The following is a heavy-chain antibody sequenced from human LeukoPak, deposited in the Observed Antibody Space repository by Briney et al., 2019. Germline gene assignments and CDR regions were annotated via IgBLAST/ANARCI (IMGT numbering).Heavy chain of an antibody. D-gene: IGHD2-8*01. CDR2: IIPILCTA. J-gene: IGHJ4*02. Sequence: ASVKVSCKASGGTFSSYAISWVRQAPGQGLEWMGGIIPILCTANYAQKFQGRVTITTDESTSTAYMELSSLRSEDTAVYYCAREKVGYCTNGVCSQLEFDYWGQGTLVTVSS. CDR3: AREKVGYCTNGVCSQLEFDY. CDR1: GGTFSSYA. V-gene: IGHV1-69*05.